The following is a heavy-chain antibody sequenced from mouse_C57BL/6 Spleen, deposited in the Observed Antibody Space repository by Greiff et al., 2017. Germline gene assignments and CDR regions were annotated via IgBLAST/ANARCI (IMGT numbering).Heavy chain of an antibody. Sequence: VQLQQSGAELVKPGASVKISCKASGYAFSSYWMNWVKQRPGKGLEWIGQIYPGDGDTNYNGKFKGKATLTADKSSSTAYMQLSSLTSEDSAVYFCAREGTTVVAPYFDYWGQGTTLTVSS. D-gene: IGHD1-1*01. J-gene: IGHJ2*01. CDR1: GYAFSSYW. V-gene: IGHV1-80*01. CDR2: IYPGDGDT. CDR3: AREGTTVVAPYFDY.